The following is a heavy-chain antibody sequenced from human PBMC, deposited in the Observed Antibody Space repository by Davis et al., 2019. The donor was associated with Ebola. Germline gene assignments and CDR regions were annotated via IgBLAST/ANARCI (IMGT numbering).Heavy chain of an antibody. CDR2: IFYSGGT. V-gene: IGHV4-39*01. Sequence: SETLSLTCTVSGASISSGDYYWGWIRQSPGQGLEWIGGIFYSGGTYYNPSLKSRVTMSVDTSKNQFSLKLSSVTSADTAVYYCARPTYYYDSSGYYSHWGQGTLVTVSS. D-gene: IGHD3-22*01. CDR3: ARPTYYYDSSGYYSH. CDR1: GASISSGDYY. J-gene: IGHJ4*02.